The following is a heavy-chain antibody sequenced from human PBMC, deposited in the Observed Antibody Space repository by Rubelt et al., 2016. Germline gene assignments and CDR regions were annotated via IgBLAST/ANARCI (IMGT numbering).Heavy chain of an antibody. Sequence: QLQLQESGPGLVKLSETLSLTCTVSGGSISSSSYYWGWIRQPPGKGLEWIGSIYYSGSTYYNPSLKSRVTISVDTSQNQFARKLSPVSSADAAVYYCARGGFLEWLPPDYWAQGTLVTVSS. CDR3: ARGGFLEWLPPDY. J-gene: IGHJ4*02. CDR2: IYYSGST. CDR1: GGSISSSSYY. D-gene: IGHD3-3*01. V-gene: IGHV4-39*01.